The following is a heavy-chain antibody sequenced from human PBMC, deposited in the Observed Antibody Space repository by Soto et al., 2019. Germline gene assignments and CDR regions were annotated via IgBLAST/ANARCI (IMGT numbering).Heavy chain of an antibody. CDR3: AHRVLRTVFGLVTTTAIYFDF. V-gene: IGHV2-5*02. J-gene: IGHJ4*02. Sequence: QITLNESGPPVVRPTETLTLTCTFSGFSLSTSGVGVGWIRQSPGKAPEWLALIYWDDDKRYSESLKSRLTITKDTSKNQVVLTMANLDPADTATYYCAHRVLRTVFGLVTTTAIYFDFWGPGTPVAVSS. CDR1: GFSLSTSGVG. CDR2: IYWDDDK. D-gene: IGHD3-3*01.